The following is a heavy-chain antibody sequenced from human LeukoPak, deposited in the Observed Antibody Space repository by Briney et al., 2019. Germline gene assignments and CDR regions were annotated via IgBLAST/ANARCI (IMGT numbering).Heavy chain of an antibody. V-gene: IGHV3-64*01. Sequence: GGSLRLSCAASGFTFSTYAMHWVRQTPGKGLEYVSAISTNGGGTYYANSVKGRFTIARDNSKNTLYLQMGSLRAEDMAVYYCARYCSGVSCYSGYDYWGQGTLVTVSS. CDR1: GFTFSTYA. D-gene: IGHD2-15*01. J-gene: IGHJ4*02. CDR2: ISTNGGGT. CDR3: ARYCSGVSCYSGYDY.